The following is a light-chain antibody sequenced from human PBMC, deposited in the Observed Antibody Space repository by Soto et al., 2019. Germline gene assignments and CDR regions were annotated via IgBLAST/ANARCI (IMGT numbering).Light chain of an antibody. CDR1: SSDVGGYNY. CDR2: DVS. Sequence: QSVLTQPASVSGSPGQSITISCTGTSSDVGGYNYVSWYQHHPGKAPKLIIYDVSNRPSGVSIRFSGSKSDNTASLTISGLQSEDEADYHCSSYTTSNTRQTVFGTGTKVTVL. J-gene: IGLJ1*01. CDR3: SSYTTSNTRQTV. V-gene: IGLV2-14*03.